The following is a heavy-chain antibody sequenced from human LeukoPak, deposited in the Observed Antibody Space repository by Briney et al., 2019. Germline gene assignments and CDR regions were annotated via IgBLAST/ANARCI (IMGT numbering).Heavy chain of an antibody. V-gene: IGHV4-34*01. Sequence: SETLSLTCGVYGGSFSDHYWTWIRHSPGKGLEWIGESSHNEGTHSNPSLKSRVTISLDKSKNQFSLRLNSMTAADTALYYCASFGLSRGWAGWGQGTLVTVSS. CDR2: SSHNEGT. J-gene: IGHJ4*02. D-gene: IGHD6-19*01. CDR3: ASFGLSRGWAG. CDR1: GGSFSDHY.